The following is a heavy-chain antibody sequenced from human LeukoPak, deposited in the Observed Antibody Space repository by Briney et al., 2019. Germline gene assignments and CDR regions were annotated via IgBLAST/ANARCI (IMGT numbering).Heavy chain of an antibody. CDR2: LIGSGASA. V-gene: IGHV3-23*01. J-gene: IGHJ4*02. Sequence: PGGSLRLSCAASGFTFSHHAMSWVRQAPGKGPEWVSSLIGSGASAYYTDSVEGRFTISRDNSKDTLFLQMNSLRADDTAVYYFARDLPGLEWFGNWGQGVLVTVSS. D-gene: IGHD3-3*01. CDR1: GFTFSHHA. CDR3: ARDLPGLEWFGN.